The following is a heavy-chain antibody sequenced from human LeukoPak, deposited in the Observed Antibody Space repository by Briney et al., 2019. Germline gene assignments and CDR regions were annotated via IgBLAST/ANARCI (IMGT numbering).Heavy chain of an antibody. CDR1: GFTFSSYS. J-gene: IGHJ3*02. D-gene: IGHD3-3*01. CDR3: ARGSYDFWSGIHAFDI. Sequence: PGGSLRLSCAASGFTFSSYSMNWVRQAPGKGLEWVSSISSSSSYIYYADSVKGRFTISRDNAKNSLYLQMNSLRAEDTAVYYCARGSYDFWSGIHAFDIWGQGTMLTVSS. CDR2: ISSSSSYI. V-gene: IGHV3-21*01.